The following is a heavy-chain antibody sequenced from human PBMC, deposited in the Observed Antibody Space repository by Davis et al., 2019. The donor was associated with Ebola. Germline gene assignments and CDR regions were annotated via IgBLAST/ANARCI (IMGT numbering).Heavy chain of an antibody. V-gene: IGHV3-73*01. CDR2: IRSKANSYAT. CDR3: TRHSRLYYYGMDV. CDR1: GFTFSGSA. D-gene: IGHD2/OR15-2a*01. J-gene: IGHJ6*02. Sequence: GKSLKISCAASGFTFSGSAMHWVRQASGKGLEWVGRIRSKANSYATAYAASVKGRFTISRDDSKNTAYLQMNSLKTEDTAVYYCTRHSRLYYYGMDVWGQGTTVTVSS.